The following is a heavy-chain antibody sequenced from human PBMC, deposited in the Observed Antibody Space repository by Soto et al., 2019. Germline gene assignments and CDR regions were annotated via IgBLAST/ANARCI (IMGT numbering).Heavy chain of an antibody. Sequence: QVQLVQSGAEVKKPGSSVKVSCKASGGTFSSYAISWVRQAPGQGLEWMGGIIPIFGTANYAQKFQGRVTITADESTRKAYMELSSLRSEDTAVYYCARVLLVDRVATSVGYYYYGMDVWGQGTTVTVAS. D-gene: IGHD5-12*01. J-gene: IGHJ6*02. CDR1: GGTFSSYA. CDR2: IIPIFGTA. CDR3: ARVLLVDRVATSVGYYYYGMDV. V-gene: IGHV1-69*01.